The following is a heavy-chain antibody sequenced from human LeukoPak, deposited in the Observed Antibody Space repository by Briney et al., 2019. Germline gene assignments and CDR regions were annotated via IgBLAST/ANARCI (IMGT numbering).Heavy chain of an antibody. D-gene: IGHD6-19*01. CDR1: DFTFSKYW. CDR2: IKQDGTKK. J-gene: IGHJ6*02. Sequence: PGGSLRLSCAASDFTFSKYWMSWVRQAPGKGLEWVANIKQDGTKKNYVDSVKGRFTISRDNTKNSLYLQMNSLRAEDTAVYYCARGMAVAGRGDYYYGMDVWGQGTTVTVSS. CDR3: ARGMAVAGRGDYYYGMDV. V-gene: IGHV3-7*01.